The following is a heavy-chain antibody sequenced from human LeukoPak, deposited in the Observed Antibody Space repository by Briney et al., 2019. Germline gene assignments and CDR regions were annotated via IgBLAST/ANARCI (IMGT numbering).Heavy chain of an antibody. V-gene: IGHV4-39*07. CDR1: GGSISSSSYY. D-gene: IGHD3-22*01. CDR2: IYYSGST. Sequence: PSETLSLTCTVSGGSISSSSYYWGWIRQPPGKGLEWIGSIYYSGSTYYNPSLKSRVAISVDTSKNQFSLKLSSVTAADTAVYYCARLGYDSSGYYPAGWFDPWGREPWSPSPQ. CDR3: ARLGYDSSGYYPAGWFDP. J-gene: IGHJ5*02.